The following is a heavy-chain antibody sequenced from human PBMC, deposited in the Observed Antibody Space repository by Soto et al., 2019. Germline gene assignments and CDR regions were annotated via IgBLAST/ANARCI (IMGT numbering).Heavy chain of an antibody. V-gene: IGHV4-34*01. J-gene: IGHJ6*03. Sequence: SETLSLTCAVYGGSFSGYYWSWIRQPPGKGLEWIGEINHSGSTNYNPSLKSRVTISVDTSKNQFSLKLSSVTAADTAVYYCARVVVPARCYSYYYYMDVWGKGTTVTVSS. CDR2: INHSGST. D-gene: IGHD2-2*01. CDR1: GGSFSGYY. CDR3: ARVVVPARCYSYYYYMDV.